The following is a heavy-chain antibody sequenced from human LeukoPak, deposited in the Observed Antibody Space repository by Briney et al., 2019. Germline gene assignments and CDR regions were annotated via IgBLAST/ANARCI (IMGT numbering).Heavy chain of an antibody. J-gene: IGHJ4*02. CDR3: ARGAMVRGAVDPYFDY. Sequence: GASVKVSCKASGYTFTSYYMHWVRQAPGQGLEWMGIINPSGGSTSYAQKFQGRVTMTRDTSTSTVYMELSSLRSEDTAVYYCARGAMVRGAVDPYFDYWGQGTLVTVSS. CDR1: GYTFTSYY. V-gene: IGHV1-46*01. CDR2: INPSGGST. D-gene: IGHD3-10*01.